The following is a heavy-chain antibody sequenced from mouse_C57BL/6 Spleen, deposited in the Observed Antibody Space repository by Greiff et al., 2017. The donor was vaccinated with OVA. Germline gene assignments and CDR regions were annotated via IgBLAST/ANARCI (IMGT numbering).Heavy chain of an antibody. CDR1: GYTFTDYY. V-gene: IGHV1-26*01. J-gene: IGHJ4*01. D-gene: IGHD1-3*01. CDR2: INPNNGGT. Sequence: VQLQQSGPELVKPGASVKISCKASGYTFTDYYMNWVKQSHGKSLEWIGDINPNNGGTSYNQKFKGKATLTVGKSSSTAYMELRSLTSEDSAVYYCARSGDYAMDYWGQGTSVTVSS. CDR3: ARSGDYAMDY.